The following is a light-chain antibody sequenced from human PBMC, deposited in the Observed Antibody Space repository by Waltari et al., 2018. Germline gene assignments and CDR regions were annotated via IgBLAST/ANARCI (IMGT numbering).Light chain of an antibody. V-gene: IGKV3-20*01. CDR1: QRVANNY. CDR3: HQYGLSART. Sequence: PGERATLSCRASQRVANNYLAWYQQRPGQAPRLLIYAASSRATGIPDRFSGSVSGTEFTLTICRLEPEDSAVYYCHQYGLSARTFGQGTKVEI. CDR2: AAS. J-gene: IGKJ1*01.